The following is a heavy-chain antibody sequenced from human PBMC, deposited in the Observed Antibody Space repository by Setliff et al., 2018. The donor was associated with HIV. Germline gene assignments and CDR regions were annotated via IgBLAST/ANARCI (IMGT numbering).Heavy chain of an antibody. CDR3: ARGKGVGGVIITGGLDV. J-gene: IGHJ6*04. V-gene: IGHV1-3*01. Sequence: ASVKVSCKASGYTFTTYAIFWVRQAHGQRLERMGWMNEARGNTKCSQKFQGRVNMTRDTSISTAYMELSSLTSEDTAVYWCARGKGVGGVIITGGLDVWGKGTTVTVSS. CDR1: GYTFTTYA. D-gene: IGHD3-10*01. CDR2: MNEARGNT.